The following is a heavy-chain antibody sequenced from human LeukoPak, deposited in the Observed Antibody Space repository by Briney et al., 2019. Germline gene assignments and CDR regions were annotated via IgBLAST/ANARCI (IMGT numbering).Heavy chain of an antibody. J-gene: IGHJ3*02. CDR1: GFTFSSYS. V-gene: IGHV3-21*01. CDR3: ARDGLSAFDI. CDR2: ISSSSGYI. D-gene: IGHD3/OR15-3a*01. Sequence: KPGGSLRLSCAASGFTFSSYSMNWVRQAPGKGLEWVSSISSSSGYIYYADSVKGRFTISRDNAKNSLYLQMNSLRVEDTAVYYCARDGLSAFDIWGQGTMVTVSS.